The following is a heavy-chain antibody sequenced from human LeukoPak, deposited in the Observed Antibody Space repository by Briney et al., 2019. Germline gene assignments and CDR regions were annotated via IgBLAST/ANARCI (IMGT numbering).Heavy chain of an antibody. CDR1: GGSFSGYY. Sequence: PSETLSLTCAVHGGSFSGYYWSWIRQPPRKGLEWIGEINHSGSTNYNPSLKSRVTISVDTSKNQFSLKLSSVTAADTAVYYCARGRVRGVISYFDYWGQGTLVTVSS. D-gene: IGHD3-10*01. V-gene: IGHV4-34*01. J-gene: IGHJ4*02. CDR2: INHSGST. CDR3: ARGRVRGVISYFDY.